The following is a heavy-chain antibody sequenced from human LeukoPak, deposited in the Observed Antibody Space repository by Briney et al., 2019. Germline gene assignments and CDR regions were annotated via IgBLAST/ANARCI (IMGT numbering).Heavy chain of an antibody. V-gene: IGHV1-24*01. Sequence: ASVKVSCKVSGYTLTELSMHWVRQAPGRGLEWMGSFDPEDGETIYAQKFQGRVTMTEDTSTSTAYMELRSLRSDDTAVYYCARHIWAYYDFWSGRTYYYGMDVWGQGTTVTVSS. CDR2: FDPEDGET. J-gene: IGHJ6*02. D-gene: IGHD3-3*01. CDR1: GYTLTELS. CDR3: ARHIWAYYDFWSGRTYYYGMDV.